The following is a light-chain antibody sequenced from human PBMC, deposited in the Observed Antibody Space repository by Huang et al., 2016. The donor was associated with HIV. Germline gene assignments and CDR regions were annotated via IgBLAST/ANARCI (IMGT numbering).Light chain of an antibody. V-gene: IGKV3-11*01. CDR3: HQRSNWPQT. CDR1: QSVDRY. J-gene: IGKJ2*01. CDR2: DAS. Sequence: EIVLTQSPATLSLSPGERATLSCRASQSVDRYLAWYQHKPGQAPRLLIHDASNRATGIPARFRGSGSETDFTLTISSLEPEDFAVYYCHQRSNWPQTFGQGTKVEIK.